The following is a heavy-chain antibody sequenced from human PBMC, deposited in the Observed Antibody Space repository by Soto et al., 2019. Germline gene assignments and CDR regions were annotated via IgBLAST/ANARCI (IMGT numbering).Heavy chain of an antibody. Sequence: PSETLSLTCTVSGGSISSCDYYWSWIRHPPGKGLEWIGYIYYSGSTYYNPSLKSRVTISVDTSKNQFSLKLSSVTAADTAVYYCARGQGGWYLATHFPYWGQGTLVTVSS. CDR1: GGSISSCDYY. J-gene: IGHJ4*02. D-gene: IGHD6-19*01. V-gene: IGHV4-30-4*01. CDR3: ARGQGGWYLATHFPY. CDR2: IYYSGST.